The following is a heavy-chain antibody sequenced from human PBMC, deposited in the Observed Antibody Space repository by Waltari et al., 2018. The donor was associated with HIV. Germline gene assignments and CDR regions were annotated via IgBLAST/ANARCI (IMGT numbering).Heavy chain of an antibody. J-gene: IGHJ4*02. D-gene: IGHD6-19*01. CDR1: GFTFSTYT. CDR3: ASPHSSGWSHPFDY. V-gene: IGHV3-30*04. Sequence: QVQLVESGGGVVQPGGSLRLSCAASGFTFSTYTMHWVRPAPGKGRDWVSVVAEDGNSKDDADPVKGRFTISRDNSKNTLYLQMNNLREDDTAVYYCASPHSSGWSHPFDYWGQGTPVTVSS. CDR2: VAEDGNSK.